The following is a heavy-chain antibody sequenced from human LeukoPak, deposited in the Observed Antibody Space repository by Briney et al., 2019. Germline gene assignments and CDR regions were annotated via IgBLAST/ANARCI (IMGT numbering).Heavy chain of an antibody. CDR1: GGSISTYS. D-gene: IGHD5-24*01. V-gene: IGHV4-59*01. J-gene: IGHJ4*02. Sequence: SETLSLTCTVSGGSISTYSWSWIRQPPGKGLEWIGLIYDGGSTYYNPSLKSRVSISLDMSKNHVSLKLNSVTSPDTAVYYCARAGLPREGYNFDYWRQGTLVTVSS. CDR3: ARAGLPREGYNFDY. CDR2: IYDGGST.